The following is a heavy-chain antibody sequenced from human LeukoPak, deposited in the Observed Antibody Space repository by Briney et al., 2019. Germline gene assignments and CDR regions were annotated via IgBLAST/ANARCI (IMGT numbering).Heavy chain of an antibody. J-gene: IGHJ5*02. D-gene: IGHD6-6*01. Sequence: ASVKVSCKASGYTFTGYYMHWVRQAAGQGLEWMGWINPNSGDTNYAQKFQGRVTMTRDTSISTAYMGLSRLTSDDTAVYYCARDEYTSTSFDPWGQGTLVTVSS. V-gene: IGHV1-2*02. CDR3: ARDEYTSTSFDP. CDR2: INPNSGDT. CDR1: GYTFTGYY.